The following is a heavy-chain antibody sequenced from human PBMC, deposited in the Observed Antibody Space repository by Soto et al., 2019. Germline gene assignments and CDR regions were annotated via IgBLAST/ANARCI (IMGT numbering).Heavy chain of an antibody. CDR3: ASVETQRYYSGMDV. Sequence: QVQLVQSGAEVKKPGSSVKVSCKASGGTFSSYAISWVRQAPGQGLEWMGGSIPIFGTADYAQKFQGRVTITADESTSTAYMELSSLRSEDTAVYYCASVETQRYYSGMDVWGQGTTVTVSS. CDR1: GGTFSSYA. CDR2: SIPIFGTA. D-gene: IGHD2-15*01. J-gene: IGHJ6*02. V-gene: IGHV1-69*12.